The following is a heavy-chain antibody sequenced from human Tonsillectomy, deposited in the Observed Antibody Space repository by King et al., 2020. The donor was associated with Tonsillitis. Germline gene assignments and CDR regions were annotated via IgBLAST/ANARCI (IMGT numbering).Heavy chain of an antibody. V-gene: IGHV4-39*01. J-gene: IGHJ4*02. CDR2: IFHSGST. Sequence: QLQESGPGLVKPSETLSLTCTVSGGSISSNSYYWVWIRQPPGKGLEWVGGIFHSGSTYSNPSLKSRVTISLDTSKNQFSLKLCSVTAAATAVYFFASLPYFDSRGYFGYYFDYWGQGTLVTVSS. CDR1: GGSISSNSYY. CDR3: ASLPYFDSRGYFGYYFDY. D-gene: IGHD3-22*01.